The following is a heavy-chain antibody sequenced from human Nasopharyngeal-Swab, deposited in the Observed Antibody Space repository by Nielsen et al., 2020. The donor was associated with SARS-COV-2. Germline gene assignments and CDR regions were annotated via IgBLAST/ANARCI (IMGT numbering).Heavy chain of an antibody. CDR1: GYLFTSYQ. Sequence: GESLKISCTGSGYLFTSYQIGWVRQVPGKGPEWMGIIYPADSDTRYSPSFQGRVTMSADKSSRTAYLQWTGLKASDTAMYFCARERRGYFFNGFDLWGQGTLVTVSS. V-gene: IGHV5-51*01. J-gene: IGHJ3*01. CDR3: ARERRGYFFNGFDL. CDR2: IYPADSDT. D-gene: IGHD3-22*01.